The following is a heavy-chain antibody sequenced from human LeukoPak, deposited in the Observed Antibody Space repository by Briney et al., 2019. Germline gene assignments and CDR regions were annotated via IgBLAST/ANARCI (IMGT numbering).Heavy chain of an antibody. CDR1: GASITSSSSY. D-gene: IGHD4-17*01. J-gene: IGHJ4*02. Sequence: PSETLSLTCTVSGASITSSSSYWGWVRQPPGKGWEWIGSIYYSASLLYNTYITSRVTISVAPSKNLYSLRQSTVTATDTALYYCASHSVGDTMTKPFDSWGQGTLVT. CDR2: IYYSASL. CDR3: ASHSVGDTMTKPFDS. V-gene: IGHV4-39*01.